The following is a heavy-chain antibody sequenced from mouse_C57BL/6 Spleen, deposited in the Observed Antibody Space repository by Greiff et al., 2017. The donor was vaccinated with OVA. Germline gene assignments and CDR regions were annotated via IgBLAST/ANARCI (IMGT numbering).Heavy chain of an antibody. Sequence: EVKLMESGGGLVKPGGSLKLSCAASGFTFSDYGMHWVRQAPEKGLEWVAYISSGSSTIYYADTVKGRFTISRDNAKNTLFLQMTSLRSEDTAMYYCARPITTVVEDYYFDYWGQGTTLTVSS. V-gene: IGHV5-17*01. CDR3: ARPITTVVEDYYFDY. CDR1: GFTFSDYG. D-gene: IGHD1-1*01. CDR2: ISSGSSTI. J-gene: IGHJ2*01.